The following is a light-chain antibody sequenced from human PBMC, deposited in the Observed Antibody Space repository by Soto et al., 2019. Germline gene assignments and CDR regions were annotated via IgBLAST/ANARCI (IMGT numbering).Light chain of an antibody. V-gene: IGKV3-15*01. J-gene: IGKJ2*01. CDR2: GAS. CDR3: QQYNNCPPT. Sequence: EIVMTQSPATLSVSPGERATLSCRASQSVSSNLAWYQQKPGQAPRLLIYGASTRATGIPARFSGSGSGTEFTPTISSLQSEDFAVYYCQQYNNCPPTFGQGTKLEIK. CDR1: QSVSSN.